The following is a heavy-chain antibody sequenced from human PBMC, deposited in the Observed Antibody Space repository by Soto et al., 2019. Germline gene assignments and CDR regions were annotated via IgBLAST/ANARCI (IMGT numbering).Heavy chain of an antibody. CDR1: RVTFGSYA. CDR3: ARDTSRGQQWLGPSAY. V-gene: IGHV1-69*01. D-gene: IGHD6-19*01. Sequence: WESGRVTFGSYAMIWVPHYPGQGLEWMGGIIPIFGTANYAQKFQGRVTITADESTSTAYMELSSLRSEDTAVYYCARDTSRGQQWLGPSAYWGQGTPVTVS. J-gene: IGHJ4*02. CDR2: IIPIFGTA.